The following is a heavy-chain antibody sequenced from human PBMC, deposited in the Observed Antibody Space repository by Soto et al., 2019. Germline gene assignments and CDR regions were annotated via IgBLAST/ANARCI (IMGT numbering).Heavy chain of an antibody. D-gene: IGHD3-10*01. CDR2: IVVGSSNT. J-gene: IGHJ4*02. V-gene: IGHV1-58*01. CDR3: AALYGSGSYSN. CDR1: GFTFTSSA. Sequence: QMQLVQSGPEVKKPGTSVKVSCKASGFTFTSSAVQWVRQARGQRLEWIGWIVVGSSNTNYAQKFQERVTITRDMSTSTAYMELSSLRSEDTAVYYCAALYGSGSYSNWGQGTLVTVSS.